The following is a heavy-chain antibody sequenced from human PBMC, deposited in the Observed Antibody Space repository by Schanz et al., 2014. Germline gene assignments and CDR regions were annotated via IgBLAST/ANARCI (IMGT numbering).Heavy chain of an antibody. CDR3: ARGREVVAKIVDV. CDR1: GFIVSDNY. V-gene: IGHV3-48*01. J-gene: IGHJ3*01. Sequence: VQLVESGGGVVQPGRSLRLSCAASGFIVSDNYMHWVRQAPGKGLEWVSYISRSSSTIYYTDSVRGRFTISRDNAKNSLYLQMNSLRAEDAGVYYCARGREVVAKIVDVWGQGTILTVSS. CDR2: ISRSSSTI. D-gene: IGHD3-22*01.